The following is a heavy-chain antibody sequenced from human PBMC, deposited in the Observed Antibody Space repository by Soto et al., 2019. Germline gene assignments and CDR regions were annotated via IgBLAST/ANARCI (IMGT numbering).Heavy chain of an antibody. CDR3: ARVECSSSLGAFDY. Sequence: QVQLVESGGGVVQPGRSLRLSCAASGFTFSSYAMHWVRQAPGKGLEWVAVISYDGSNKYYADSVKGRFTISRDNSKNTLYLQMNSLRAEDTAVYYCARVECSSSLGAFDYWGQGTLVTVSS. V-gene: IGHV3-30-3*01. CDR1: GFTFSSYA. CDR2: ISYDGSNK. J-gene: IGHJ4*02. D-gene: IGHD6-6*01.